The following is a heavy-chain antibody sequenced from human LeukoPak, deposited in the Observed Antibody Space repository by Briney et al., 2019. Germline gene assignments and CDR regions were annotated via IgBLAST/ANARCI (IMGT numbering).Heavy chain of an antibody. CDR2: ISWNSGSI. J-gene: IGHJ4*02. V-gene: IGHV3-9*01. Sequence: GRSLRLSCAASGFTFDDYAMHWVRQAPGKGLEWVSGISWNSGSIGYADSVKGRFTISRDNAKNSLYLQMNSLRAEDTALYYCAKGGPLSDFLDYWGQGTLVTVSS. CDR3: AKGGPLSDFLDY. CDR1: GFTFDDYA. D-gene: IGHD3-3*01.